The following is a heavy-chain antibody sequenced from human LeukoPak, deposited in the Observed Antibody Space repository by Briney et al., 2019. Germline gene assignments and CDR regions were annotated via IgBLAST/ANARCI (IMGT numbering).Heavy chain of an antibody. D-gene: IGHD3-22*01. CDR3: ARDVASSGYYWD. CDR2: INPSGGST. Sequence: GASVKVSCKASGYTFTGYYMHWVRQAPGQGLEWMGWINPSGGSTSYAQKFQGRVTMTRDTSTSTVYMELSSLRSEDTAVYYCARDVASSGYYWDWGQGTLVTVSS. V-gene: IGHV1-46*01. J-gene: IGHJ4*02. CDR1: GYTFTGYY.